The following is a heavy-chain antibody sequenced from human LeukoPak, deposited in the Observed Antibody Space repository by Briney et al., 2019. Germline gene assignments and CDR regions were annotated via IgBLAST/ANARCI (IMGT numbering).Heavy chain of an antibody. V-gene: IGHV4-39*01. CDR1: GRSISSSSYY. Sequence: KPSETLSLNCTVYGRSISSSSYYWGWIRQPPGKGLERIGSIYYSGNTYYNPSLKSRVTISVDTSKNQFSLNLSSVTAADTAVYYCARLRFSSGWNFDYWGQGTLVTVSS. D-gene: IGHD6-19*01. CDR3: ARLRFSSGWNFDY. J-gene: IGHJ4*02. CDR2: IYYSGNT.